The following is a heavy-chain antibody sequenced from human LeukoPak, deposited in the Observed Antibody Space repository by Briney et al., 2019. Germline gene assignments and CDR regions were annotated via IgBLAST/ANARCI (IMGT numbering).Heavy chain of an antibody. V-gene: IGHV3-64D*09. D-gene: IGHD1-26*01. CDR2: ISNDGGRT. CDR1: GFNMSIFA. Sequence: GSLRLSCSATGFNMSIFAMFWVRQAPRKELEYLSCISNDGGRTTYADSVKARFTISRDNSKVTLYLQMTSLRPEDTAIYYCVKDPSGNYFYFDYWGQGTLGTGSS. J-gene: IGHJ4*02. CDR3: VKDPSGNYFYFDY.